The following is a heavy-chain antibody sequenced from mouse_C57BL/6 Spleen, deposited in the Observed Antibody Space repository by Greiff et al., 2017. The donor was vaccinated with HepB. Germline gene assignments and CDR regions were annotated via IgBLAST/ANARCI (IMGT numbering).Heavy chain of an antibody. CDR1: GFNIQVDY. D-gene: IGHD2-4*01. CDR3: TKRDYDRFAY. CDR2: FDPENGDT. J-gene: IGHJ3*01. Sequence: EVQLHQSGAELVWPGASVKLSCTASGFNIQVDYMHWVKQRPEQGLEWIGWFDPENGDTEYASNLQDKATITADTSSNTAYLQLSSLTSEDTAIYYYTKRDYDRFAYGGQGTLDTVYA. V-gene: IGHV14-4*01.